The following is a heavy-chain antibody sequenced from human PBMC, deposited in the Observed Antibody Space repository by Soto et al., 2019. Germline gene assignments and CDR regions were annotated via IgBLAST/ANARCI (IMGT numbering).Heavy chain of an antibody. CDR3: ARKYYGSGPIGAFDI. J-gene: IGHJ3*02. D-gene: IGHD3-10*01. CDR1: GYTFTSYA. Sequence: VASVKVSCKASGYTFTSYAMHWVRQAPGQRLEWMGWINAGNGNTKYSQKFQGRVTITRDTSASTAYMELSSLRSEDTAVYYCARKYYGSGPIGAFDIWGQGTMVTV. V-gene: IGHV1-3*01. CDR2: INAGNGNT.